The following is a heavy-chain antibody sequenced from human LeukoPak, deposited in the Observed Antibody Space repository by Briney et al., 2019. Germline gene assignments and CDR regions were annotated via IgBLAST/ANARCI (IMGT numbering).Heavy chain of an antibody. CDR1: GFTFSSYW. Sequence: GGALRLSCAGPGFTFSSYWMHWVRQVPGKGLVWVARINPGGSSITYADSVKGRFTISRDNAKNTLYLQMDSLRAEDTGVYYCARSNQADDYWGQGTLVTVSS. CDR2: INPGGSSI. J-gene: IGHJ4*02. CDR3: ARSNQADDY. D-gene: IGHD1-14*01. V-gene: IGHV3-74*01.